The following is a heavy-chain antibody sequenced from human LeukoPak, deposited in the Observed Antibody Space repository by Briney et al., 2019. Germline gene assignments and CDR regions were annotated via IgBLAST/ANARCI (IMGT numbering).Heavy chain of an antibody. V-gene: IGHV4-59*12. CDR1: RGSLSSYY. Sequence: SETLSLTCTVSRGSLSSYYWSWIRQPPGKGLEWMGYIYYSGGTNYNLSLKSRVNISVDTSKNQFSLKLSSVTAADTAVYYCARGNLRFLEWLSPKADYYGMDVWGQGTTVTVSS. CDR3: ARGNLRFLEWLSPKADYYGMDV. D-gene: IGHD3-3*01. J-gene: IGHJ6*02. CDR2: IYYSGGT.